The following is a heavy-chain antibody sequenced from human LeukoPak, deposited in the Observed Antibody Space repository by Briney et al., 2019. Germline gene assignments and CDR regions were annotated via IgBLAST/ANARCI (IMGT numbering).Heavy chain of an antibody. CDR2: INHSGST. Sequence: PSETLSLTCAVYGGSFSGYYWSWIRQPPGKGLEWIGEINHSGSTDYNPSLKSRVTITGDTSKNQFSLKLSSVTAADTAVYYCARGRRFTYYYDSSGYSANYYMDVWGKGTTVTVSS. D-gene: IGHD3-22*01. V-gene: IGHV4-34*01. CDR1: GGSFSGYY. CDR3: ARGRRFTYYYDSSGYSANYYMDV. J-gene: IGHJ6*03.